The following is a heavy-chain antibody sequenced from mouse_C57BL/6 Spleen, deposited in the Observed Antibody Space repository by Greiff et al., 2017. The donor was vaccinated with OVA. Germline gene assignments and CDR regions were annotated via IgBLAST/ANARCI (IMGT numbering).Heavy chain of an antibody. CDR3: TRDKGSSYPFDY. CDR2: ISSGGDYI. CDR1: GFTFSSYA. D-gene: IGHD1-1*01. Sequence: VQLQESGEGLVKPGGSLKLSCAASGFTFSSYAMSWVRQTPEKRLEWVAYISSGGDYIYYADTVKGRFTISRDNARNTLYLQMSSLKSEDTAMYYCTRDKGSSYPFDYWGKGTTLTVSS. V-gene: IGHV5-9-1*02. J-gene: IGHJ2*01.